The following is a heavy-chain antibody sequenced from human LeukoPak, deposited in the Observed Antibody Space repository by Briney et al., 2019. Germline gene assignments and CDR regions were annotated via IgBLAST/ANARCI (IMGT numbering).Heavy chain of an antibody. D-gene: IGHD2-2*01. J-gene: IGHJ4*02. CDR3: TIVPAAMQAYYFDY. V-gene: IGHV1-18*01. Sequence: GASVKVPCKASGYTFTSYGISWVRQAPGQGLEWMGWISAYNGNTNYAQKLQGRVTMTTDTSTSTAYMELRSLRSDDTAVYYCTIVPAAMQAYYFDYWGQGTLVTVSS. CDR1: GYTFTSYG. CDR2: ISAYNGNT.